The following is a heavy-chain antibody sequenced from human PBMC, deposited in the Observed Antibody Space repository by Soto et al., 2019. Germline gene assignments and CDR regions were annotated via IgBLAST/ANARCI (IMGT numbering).Heavy chain of an antibody. Sequence: DVQLEESGGGLIQPGGSLRLSCAVSGFTVSNNYKTWVRQAPGKGLEWVSLIYSSGGTKYADSVRGRFTISRDNSKNTLYLQMNSLKVEDTAVYYCARDPPGIAASGSYKWGQGTLVTVSS. CDR2: IYSSGGT. V-gene: IGHV3-53*01. J-gene: IGHJ4*02. CDR3: ARDPPGIAASGSYK. D-gene: IGHD6-13*01. CDR1: GFTVSNNY.